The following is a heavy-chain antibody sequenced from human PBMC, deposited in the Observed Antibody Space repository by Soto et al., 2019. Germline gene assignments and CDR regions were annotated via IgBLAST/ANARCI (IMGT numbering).Heavy chain of an antibody. Sequence: DVQLLESGGGLVQPGGSLRLACAASGFTFGNYAINWVRLAPGKGLEWVSGISGGGGSTYYADSGKGRFTIFRDTSKNTVFLQMNSLRADDTAVYYCAKGFIVVVTVLRPDDAFDVWGQGTMVTVSS. D-gene: IGHD2-21*02. CDR3: AKGFIVVVTVLRPDDAFDV. J-gene: IGHJ3*01. V-gene: IGHV3-23*01. CDR1: GFTFGNYA. CDR2: ISGGGGST.